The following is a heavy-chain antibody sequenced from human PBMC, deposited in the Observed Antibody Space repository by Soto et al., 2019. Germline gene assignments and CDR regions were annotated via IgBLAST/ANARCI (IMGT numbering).Heavy chain of an antibody. CDR3: ARAVDTAMEIDY. CDR1: GGSISSGGYS. J-gene: IGHJ4*02. D-gene: IGHD5-18*01. V-gene: IGHV4-30-2*01. Sequence: PSETLSLTCAVSGGSISSGGYSWSWIRQPPGKGLEWIGYIYHSGSTYYNPSLKSRVTISVDRSKNQFSLKLSSVTAADTAVYYCARAVDTAMEIDYWGQGTLVIVSS. CDR2: IYHSGST.